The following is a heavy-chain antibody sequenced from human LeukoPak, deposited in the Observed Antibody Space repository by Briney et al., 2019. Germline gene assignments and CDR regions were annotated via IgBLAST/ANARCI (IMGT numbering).Heavy chain of an antibody. V-gene: IGHV3-73*01. D-gene: IGHD3-16*02. Sequence: GGSLRLSCAASGFTFSGSAMHWVRQASGKGLDGVGRIRSKANSYATAYAASVKGRFTISSDDSKNTAYLKMNSLKTEDTAVYYCTSHRMITFGGVIVIPTPYWGQGTLVTVSS. CDR1: GFTFSGSA. CDR2: IRSKANSYAT. CDR3: TSHRMITFGGVIVIPTPY. J-gene: IGHJ4*02.